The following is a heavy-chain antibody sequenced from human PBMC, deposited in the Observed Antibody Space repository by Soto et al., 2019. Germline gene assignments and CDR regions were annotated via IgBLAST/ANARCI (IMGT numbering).Heavy chain of an antibody. CDR2: IIHILGIA. D-gene: IGHD3-16*01. V-gene: IGHV1-69*04. J-gene: IGHJ4*02. CDR3: SRDSDPCGSYDY. Sequence: ASVKVSCKASGGTFSSYTISWVRQAPGQGLEWMGRIIHILGIANYAQKFQDRVTITADKSTSTAYMELSSLRSEDTAVYYCSRDSDPCGSYDYWGQGTLVTVSS. CDR1: GGTFSSYT.